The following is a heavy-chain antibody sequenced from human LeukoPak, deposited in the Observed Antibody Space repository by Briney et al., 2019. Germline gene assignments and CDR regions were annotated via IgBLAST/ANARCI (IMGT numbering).Heavy chain of an antibody. D-gene: IGHD3-22*01. J-gene: IGHJ4*02. CDR1: GGSISTDY. V-gene: IGHV4-4*07. CDR2: IYPSGRS. Sequence: TSETLSLTCSVSGGSISTDYWSWIRQLAGKGLEWIGRIYPSGRSNYNPSLKSRGTMSVDTTKNQFSLKLNSVTAADTAVYYCARNFYVTSGYFSRGQGTPVTVSS. CDR3: ARNFYVTSGYFS.